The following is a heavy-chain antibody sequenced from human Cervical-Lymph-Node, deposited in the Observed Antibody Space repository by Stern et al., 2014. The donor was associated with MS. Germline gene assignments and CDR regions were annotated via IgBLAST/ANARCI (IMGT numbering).Heavy chain of an antibody. CDR3: AGSGTYYPDY. J-gene: IGHJ4*02. V-gene: IGHV4-59*08. CDR1: GGSISSYY. Sequence: VQLVESGPGLVKPSETLSLTCSVSGGSISSYYWNWIRQPPGKGLGWIANVHYSGTTNYNPSLKSRVTIFLDTSMNKISRKLTSVTAADTAVYYCAGSGTYYPDYWGQGILVTVSS. D-gene: IGHD3-3*01. CDR2: VHYSGTT.